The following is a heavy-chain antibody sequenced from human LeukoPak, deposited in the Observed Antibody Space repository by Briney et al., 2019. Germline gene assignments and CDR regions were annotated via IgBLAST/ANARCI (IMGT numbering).Heavy chain of an antibody. J-gene: IGHJ3*02. CDR2: INHSGST. D-gene: IGHD2-2*02. V-gene: IGHV4-34*01. CDR1: GGSFSGYY. Sequence: SETLSLTCAVYGGSFSGYYWSWIRQPPGKGLESIAEINHSGSTNYNPSLKSRVTISVDTSKNQFSLKLSSVTAADTAVYYCARGGHVVPAAICYSACAFDIWGQGTMVTVSS. CDR3: ARGGHVVPAAICYSACAFDI.